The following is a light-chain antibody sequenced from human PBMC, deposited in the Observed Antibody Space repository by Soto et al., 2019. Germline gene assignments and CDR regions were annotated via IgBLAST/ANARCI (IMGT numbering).Light chain of an antibody. CDR1: SGDIGNYDF. Sequence: FARTHAACRTDATGQSITISCTGTSGDIGNYDFVSWYQQVPGTAPKAMIYEVSSRPSGVSNRFSGSKSGNTASLTISGLQAEDDPDDQSSPQKTRTASTLFGGG. CDR2: EVS. CDR3: SPQKTRTASTL. V-gene: IGLV2-14*01. J-gene: IGLJ2*01.